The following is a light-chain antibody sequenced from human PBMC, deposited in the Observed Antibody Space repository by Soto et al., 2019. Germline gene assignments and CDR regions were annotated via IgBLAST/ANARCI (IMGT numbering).Light chain of an antibody. V-gene: IGKV1D-8*03. CDR2: AAS. CDR3: HHYDTSPPWT. CDR1: QGISSY. Sequence: VIWMTQSPSLLSASTGARVPISCRMSQGISSYLAWYQQKPGKAPELLIYAASTLQSGVPSRFSGSGSGTDSTLTISRLEPEDFAVYYCHHYDTSPPWTFGQGTKVDIK. J-gene: IGKJ1*01.